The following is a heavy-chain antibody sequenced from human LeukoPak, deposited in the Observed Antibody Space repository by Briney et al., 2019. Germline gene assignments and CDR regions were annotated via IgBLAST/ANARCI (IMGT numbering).Heavy chain of an antibody. V-gene: IGHV1-24*01. J-gene: IGHJ6*03. Sequence: ASVQLSCKISGHTLTDFPLHWVRQTPGKGLEWMGGFDPEDSGPIYAQNFQGRLTMTEDTSTDTFYMELSSLRSEDTALYFCATGRGDYYYFMDVWGKGTTVSVSS. D-gene: IGHD3-10*01. CDR3: ATGRGDYYYFMDV. CDR1: GHTLTDFP. CDR2: FDPEDSGP.